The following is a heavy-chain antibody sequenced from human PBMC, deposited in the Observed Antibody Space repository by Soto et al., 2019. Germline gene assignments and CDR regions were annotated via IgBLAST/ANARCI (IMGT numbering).Heavy chain of an antibody. CDR3: ATQEGYYYDSSGYYFDY. D-gene: IGHD3-22*01. J-gene: IGHJ4*02. CDR2: ISGSGGST. V-gene: IGHV3-23*01. CDR1: GFTFSSYA. Sequence: EVQLLESGGGLVQPGGSLRLSCAASGFTFSSYAMSWVRQAPGKGLEWVSAISGSGGSTYYADSVKGRFTIPRENSKNPLYLQMNSLRAEDTAVYYCATQEGYYYDSSGYYFDYWGQGTLVTVSS.